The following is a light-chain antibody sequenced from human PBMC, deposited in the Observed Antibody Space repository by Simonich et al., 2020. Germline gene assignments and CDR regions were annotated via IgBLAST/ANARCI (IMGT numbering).Light chain of an antibody. CDR3: SSYAGSNNWV. CDR2: DVS. Sequence: QSALTQPASVSWSPGQSITISCTGTSSDVGGYNYVSWYQQHPGKAPKLMIYDVSNRPSGVSNRFSGSKSGNTASLTISGLQAEDEADYYCSSYAGSNNWVFGGGTKLTVL. J-gene: IGLJ3*02. CDR1: SSDVGGYNY. V-gene: IGLV2-14*03.